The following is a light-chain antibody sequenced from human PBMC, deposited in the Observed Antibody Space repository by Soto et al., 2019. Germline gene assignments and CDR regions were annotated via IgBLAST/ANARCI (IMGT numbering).Light chain of an antibody. CDR2: AAS. J-gene: IGKJ4*01. V-gene: IGKV1-6*01. CDR1: QSISNE. CDR3: LHDYNYPLA. Sequence: AIRINQSPSAVPASVHASVTITCRASQSISNELAWYQQKPGRAPKLLIYAASSLQSGVPSTFSGSGSGTDFTLAISSLQPEDFATYYCLHDYNYPLAFGRGTKVDIK.